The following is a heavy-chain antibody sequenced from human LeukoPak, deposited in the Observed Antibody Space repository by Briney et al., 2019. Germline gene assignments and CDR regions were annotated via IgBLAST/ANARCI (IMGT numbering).Heavy chain of an antibody. V-gene: IGHV3-21*01. D-gene: IGHD6-19*01. CDR1: GFTFSRFS. CDR3: ARGIAVAAPDY. Sequence: PGGSLRLSRAASGFTFSRFSMNWVRQAPGKGLEWVSSISSSSDVYYADSLKGRFTISRDNAKNSLYLQMNSLRADDTAVYYCARGIAVAAPDYWGQGSLVTVSS. CDR2: ISSSSDV. J-gene: IGHJ4*02.